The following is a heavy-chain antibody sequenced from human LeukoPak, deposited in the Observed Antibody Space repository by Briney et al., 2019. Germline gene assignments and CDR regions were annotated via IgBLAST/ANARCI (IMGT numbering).Heavy chain of an antibody. V-gene: IGHV3-30*18. CDR1: GFTFSSYG. CDR2: ISYDGSNK. D-gene: IGHD3-22*01. Sequence: GRSLRLSCAASGFTFSSYGMHWVRQAPGKGLEWVAVISYDGSNKYYADSVKGRFTISRDNSKNTLYLQMNSLRAEDTAVYYCEKDHTPYDSSGYYPFFDYWGQGTLVTVSS. J-gene: IGHJ4*02. CDR3: EKDHTPYDSSGYYPFFDY.